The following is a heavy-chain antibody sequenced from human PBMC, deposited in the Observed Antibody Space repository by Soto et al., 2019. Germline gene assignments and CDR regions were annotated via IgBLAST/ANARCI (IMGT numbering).Heavy chain of an antibody. Sequence: SETLCLTYAVYGGSFRGYYWSWIRQPPGKGLEWIGEINHSGNTNYNPSLKSRVTISVDTSKNQFSLKLSSVTAADTAVYYCARHNYYCNGYYYYYYGMDVWAQGTTDTVSS. CDR3: ARHNYYCNGYYYYYYGMDV. CDR1: GGSFRGYY. D-gene: IGHD3-22*01. CDR2: INHSGNT. V-gene: IGHV4-34*01. J-gene: IGHJ6*02.